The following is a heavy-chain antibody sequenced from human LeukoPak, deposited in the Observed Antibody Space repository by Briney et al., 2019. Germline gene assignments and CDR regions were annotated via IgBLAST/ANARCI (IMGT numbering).Heavy chain of an antibody. Sequence: SETLSLTCAVYGGSFSGYYWSWIRQPPGKGLEWIGEINHSGSTNYNPSLKSRVTISVDTSRNQFSLKLSSVTAADTAVYYCASRRYFDYWGQGTLVTVSS. J-gene: IGHJ4*02. CDR3: ASRRYFDY. CDR2: INHSGST. V-gene: IGHV4-34*01. CDR1: GGSFSGYY.